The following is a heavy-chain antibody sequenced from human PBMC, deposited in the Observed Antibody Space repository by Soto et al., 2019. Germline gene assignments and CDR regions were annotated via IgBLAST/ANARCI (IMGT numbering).Heavy chain of an antibody. V-gene: IGHV1-8*01. D-gene: IGHD3-16*01. CDR2: MNPNSGNT. CDR3: ARRFGLITFGGAINWFDP. Sequence: QVQLVQSGAEVKKPGASVKVSCKASGYTFTSYDINWVRQATGQGLEWMGWMNPNSGNTGYAQKFQGRATMTRSTAISTAYMELGSLRSEDTAVYYCARRFGLITFGGAINWFDPWVQGTLVTVSS. J-gene: IGHJ5*02. CDR1: GYTFTSYD.